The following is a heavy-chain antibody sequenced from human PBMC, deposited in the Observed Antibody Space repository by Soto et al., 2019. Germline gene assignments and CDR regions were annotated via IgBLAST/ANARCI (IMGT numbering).Heavy chain of an antibody. CDR1: GFSLSTSGVG. V-gene: IGHV2-5*02. CDR2: IYWDDDK. D-gene: IGHD2-2*01. CDR3: AHRVDIVVVPAAMRSIVAAGVFDY. J-gene: IGHJ4*02. Sequence: QITLKESGPTLVKPTQTLTLTCTFSGFSLSTSGVGVGWIRQPPGKALEWLALIYWDDDKRYSPSLKSRLTITKDTSKNQVVLTMTNMDPVDTATYYCAHRVDIVVVPAAMRSIVAAGVFDYWGQGTLVTVSS.